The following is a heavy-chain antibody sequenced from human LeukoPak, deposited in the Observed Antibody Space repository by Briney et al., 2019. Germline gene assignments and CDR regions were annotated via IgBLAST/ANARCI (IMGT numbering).Heavy chain of an antibody. J-gene: IGHJ5*02. V-gene: IGHV5-51*01. D-gene: IGHD3-22*01. CDR3: SPRAFSDTSPVA. Sequence: GESLKISCKHSGYNFASQWIGWVRQVPGKGLEWMGIINPGNSDIVYTPSFQGQVTFSADRSTSTVFLQWGSLKASDSAMYYCSPRAFSDTSPVAWGQGTLVTVSS. CDR1: GYNFASQW. CDR2: INPGNSDI.